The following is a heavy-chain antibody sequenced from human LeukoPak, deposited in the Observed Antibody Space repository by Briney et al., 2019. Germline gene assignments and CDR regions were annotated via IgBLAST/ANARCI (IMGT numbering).Heavy chain of an antibody. CDR3: ARTVNGDYYYYYMDV. J-gene: IGHJ6*03. D-gene: IGHD4-11*01. CDR1: GGSISSYY. CDR2: IYYSGST. Sequence: SETLSLTCTVSGGSISSYYWSWIRQPPGKGLEWIGYIYYSGSTNYNPSLKSRVTISVDTSKNQFSLKPSSVTAADTAVYYCARTVNGDYYYYYMDVWGKGTTVTVSS. V-gene: IGHV4-59*01.